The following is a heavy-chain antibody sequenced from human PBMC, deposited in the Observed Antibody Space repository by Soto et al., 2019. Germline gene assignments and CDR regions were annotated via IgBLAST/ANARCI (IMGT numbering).Heavy chain of an antibody. Sequence: GGSLRLSCAASGFTFSSYGMHWVRQAPGKGLEWVAVISYDGSNKYYADSVKGRFTISRDNSKNTLYLQMNSLRAEDTAVYYCAKDSSSWYGVYYYYYGMDVWGQGTTVTVLL. CDR1: GFTFSSYG. CDR3: AKDSSSWYGVYYYYYGMDV. J-gene: IGHJ6*02. V-gene: IGHV3-30*18. D-gene: IGHD6-13*01. CDR2: ISYDGSNK.